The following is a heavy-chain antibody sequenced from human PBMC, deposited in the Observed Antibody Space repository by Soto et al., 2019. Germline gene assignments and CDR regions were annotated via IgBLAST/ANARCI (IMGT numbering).Heavy chain of an antibody. CDR1: GDTFSTYS. D-gene: IGHD3-22*01. CDR3: ARERSRYDRSGYYRPDY. V-gene: IGHV1-69*08. CDR2: IIPILGTP. J-gene: IGHJ4*02. Sequence: SVKVSCKASGDTFSTYSISWVRQAPGQGLEWLGGIIPILGTPSYAQRFQGRVTITADKSTSTAYMELSSLRSEDTAVYYCARERSRYDRSGYYRPDYWGQGTLVTVSS.